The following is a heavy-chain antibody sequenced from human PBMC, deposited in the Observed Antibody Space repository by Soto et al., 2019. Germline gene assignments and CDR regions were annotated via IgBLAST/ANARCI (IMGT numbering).Heavy chain of an antibody. J-gene: IGHJ4*02. CDR1: GYSFKNYA. CDR2: SNEGSGNT. Sequence: QVQLEQSGPEVKRPGASGSISCRTAGYSFKNYAIHWVRQAPGKKREWMGWSNEGSGNTRYSHKFQGRMSIARDTSASTSYLDLRSLTAEDTAVYFCARDDRTISGAVTLDYWGPGTLVTVSS. CDR3: ARDDRTISGAVTLDY. D-gene: IGHD3-3*02. V-gene: IGHV1-3*01.